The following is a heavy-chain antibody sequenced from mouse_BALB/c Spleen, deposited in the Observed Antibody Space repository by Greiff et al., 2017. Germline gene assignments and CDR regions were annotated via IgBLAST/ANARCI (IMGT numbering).Heavy chain of an antibody. CDR3: TRKEGIYYGNYYAMDY. CDR1: GYTFTSYY. D-gene: IGHD2-1*01. J-gene: IGHJ4*01. Sequence: QVQLKQSGAELVKPGASVKLSCKASGYTFTSYYMYWVKQRPGQGLEWIGEINPSNGGTNFNEKFKSKATLTVDKSSSTAYMQLSSLTSEDSAVYYCTRKEGIYYGNYYAMDYWGQGTSVTVSS. CDR2: INPSNGGT. V-gene: IGHV1S81*02.